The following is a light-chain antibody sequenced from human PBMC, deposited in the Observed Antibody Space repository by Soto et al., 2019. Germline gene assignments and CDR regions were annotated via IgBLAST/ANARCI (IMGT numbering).Light chain of an antibody. CDR3: QQYGSSPFT. CDR2: GAS. CDR1: QSVSSSY. V-gene: IGKV3-20*01. J-gene: IGKJ3*01. Sequence: EIVLTQSPGTLSLSPGERATLSCRASQSVSSSYLAWYQQKPGQAPRLLIYGASSRATGIPDRFSGSGSGTDFTLTISSLEPEDFAVYDCQQYGSSPFTFGPGTKVDIK.